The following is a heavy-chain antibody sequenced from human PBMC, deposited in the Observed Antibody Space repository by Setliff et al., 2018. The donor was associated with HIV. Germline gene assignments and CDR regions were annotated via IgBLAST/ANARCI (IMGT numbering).Heavy chain of an antibody. Sequence: GSLRLSCPASRFTFTSYSMHWVRQAPGKGLEWVARIDPDGTILSDGTKTSHADSVKGRFTISRDNAKNTLYLQMNSLRVEDTAVYYCATDLNIPFRPPDDYWGQGILVTVSS. J-gene: IGHJ4*02. CDR3: ATDLNIPFRPPDDY. CDR1: RFTFTSYS. V-gene: IGHV3-74*01. CDR2: IDPDGTILSDGTKT. D-gene: IGHD6-6*01.